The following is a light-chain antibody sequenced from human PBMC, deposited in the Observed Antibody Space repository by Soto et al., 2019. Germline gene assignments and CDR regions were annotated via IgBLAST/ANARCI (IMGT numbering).Light chain of an antibody. J-gene: IGKJ4*01. CDR2: AAS. CDR1: QSISTY. V-gene: IGKV1-39*01. CDR3: QQSYSHPLT. Sequence: DIQMTQSPSSLSASVGDRVTITCRASQSISTYLHWYRQKPGKAPKLLIFAASTLHSGVPSRFSGSGSGTDFTLTISNLQSEDFATYYCQQSYSHPLTFGGGTKVEIK.